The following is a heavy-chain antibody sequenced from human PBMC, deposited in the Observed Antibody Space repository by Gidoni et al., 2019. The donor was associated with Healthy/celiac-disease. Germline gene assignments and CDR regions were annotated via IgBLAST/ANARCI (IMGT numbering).Heavy chain of an antibody. J-gene: IGHJ4*02. Sequence: QVTLRESGPALVKPTQTLTLTCTFSGFSLSTSGMCVSWIRQPPGKALEWLALIDWDDDKYYSTSLKTRLTISKDTSKNQVVLTMTNMDPVDTATYYCARISGCGYSGYDPYYFDYWGQGTLVTVSS. V-gene: IGHV2-70*01. D-gene: IGHD5-12*01. CDR1: GFSLSTSGMC. CDR2: IDWDDDK. CDR3: ARISGCGYSGYDPYYFDY.